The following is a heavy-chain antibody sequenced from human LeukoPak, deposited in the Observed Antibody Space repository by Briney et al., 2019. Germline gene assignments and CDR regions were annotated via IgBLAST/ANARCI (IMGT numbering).Heavy chain of an antibody. J-gene: IGHJ4*02. V-gene: IGHV3-11*01. CDR1: GFTFSDYY. CDR2: ISSSGSTI. CDR3: ATDNCGGDCRHFDY. Sequence: KPGGSLRLSCAASGFTFSDYYMSWIRQAPGKGLEWVSYISSSGSTIYYADSVKGRFTISRDNAKNSLYLQMNSLRAEDTAVYYCATDNCGGDCRHFDYWGQGTLVTVSS. D-gene: IGHD2-21*02.